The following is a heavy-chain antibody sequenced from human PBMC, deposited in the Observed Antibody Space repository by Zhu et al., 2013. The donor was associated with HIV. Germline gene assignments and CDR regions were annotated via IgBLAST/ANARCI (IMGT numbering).Heavy chain of an antibody. V-gene: IGHV1-46*01. Sequence: SCKASGYTFTSYYMHWVRQAPGQGLEWMGIINPSGGSTSYAQKFQGRVTMTRDTSTSTVYMELSSLRSEDTAVYYCARDLKSDYYYYVWTSWGQGTDGHPSP. CDR2: INPSGGST. CDR1: GYTFTSYY. CDR3: ARDLKSDYYYYVWTS. J-gene: IGHJ6*02.